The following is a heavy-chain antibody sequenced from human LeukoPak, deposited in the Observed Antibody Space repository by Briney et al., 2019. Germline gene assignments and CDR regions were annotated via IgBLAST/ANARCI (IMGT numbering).Heavy chain of an antibody. CDR3: ARDSGYGHAY. V-gene: IGHV3-72*01. D-gene: IGHD5-12*01. Sequence: GGSLRLSCAASGFTFSGCGMHWVRQAPGKGLEWVGRTRSKTNGYTTEYAASVKGRFTISRDDSKSSLYLQMNSLKTEDTAVYYCARDSGYGHAYWGQGTLVTVSS. CDR1: GFTFSGCG. CDR2: TRSKTNGYTT. J-gene: IGHJ4*02.